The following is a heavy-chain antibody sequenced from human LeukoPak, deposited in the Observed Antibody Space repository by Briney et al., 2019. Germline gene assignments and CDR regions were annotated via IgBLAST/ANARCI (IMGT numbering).Heavy chain of an antibody. CDR3: ARVSRGSGGWTAFDF. D-gene: IGHD6-19*01. J-gene: IGHJ4*02. V-gene: IGHV1-2*02. Sequence: ASVTLSCKASGYTFTDNYIHWARQAPEQGLEWMGWINPNSGDTNYAQNFQGRVTMTRDTSISTAYMELSRLGSDDTAVYFCARVSRGSGGWTAFDFWGQGTLATVSS. CDR2: INPNSGDT. CDR1: GYTFTDNY.